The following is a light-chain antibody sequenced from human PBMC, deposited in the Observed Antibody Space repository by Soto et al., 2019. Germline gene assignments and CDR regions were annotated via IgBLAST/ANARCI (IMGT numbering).Light chain of an antibody. CDR2: DVN. CDR3: SSYTAGGTI. Sequence: QSVLTQPRSVSGSPGQSGTISCTGTSSDVAFYNFVSWYQHHPGRAPKLLIYDVNKRPSGVPDRFSGSKSGNTASLTISGLQAEDEADYYCSSYTAGGTIFGTGTKVTVL. V-gene: IGLV2-11*01. CDR1: SSDVAFYNF. J-gene: IGLJ1*01.